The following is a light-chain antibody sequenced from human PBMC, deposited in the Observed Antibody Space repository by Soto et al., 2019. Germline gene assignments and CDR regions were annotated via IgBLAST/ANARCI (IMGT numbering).Light chain of an antibody. CDR3: QKCDYRPI. Sequence: DILMTHSPSSLSASVGDRVTITCQASHDITSYLNWYQHKPGKAPKLLIYDASILEAGVPSRFSGSGSGTDFTFTISSLQPEDVATYYCQKCDYRPIFGPGTTVDFK. V-gene: IGKV1-33*01. J-gene: IGKJ3*01. CDR1: HDITSY. CDR2: DAS.